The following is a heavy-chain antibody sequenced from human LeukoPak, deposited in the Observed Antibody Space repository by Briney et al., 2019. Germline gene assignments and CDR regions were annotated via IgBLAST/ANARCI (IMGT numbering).Heavy chain of an antibody. CDR1: GFTFSSYA. D-gene: IGHD3-10*01. V-gene: IGHV3-23*01. CDR2: INGSGGST. Sequence: PGESLRLSCAASGFTFSSYAMSWVRQAPGKGLEWVSAINGSGGSTYYADSVKGRFTISRDNSKNTLYLQMNSLRAEDTALYYCAKRGGSGSYYFSAAFDIWGQGTMVTVSS. CDR3: AKRGGSGSYYFSAAFDI. J-gene: IGHJ3*02.